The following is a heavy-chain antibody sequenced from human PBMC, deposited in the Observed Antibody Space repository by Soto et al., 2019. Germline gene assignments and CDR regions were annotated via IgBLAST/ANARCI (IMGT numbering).Heavy chain of an antibody. CDR3: AGPGYDDSETPFDH. D-gene: IGHD3-22*01. V-gene: IGHV3-74*01. Sequence: EVQLVESGGGLVQPGGSLRLSCAASGFTFSSYWMHWVRQAPGKGLVWVSRINSDGSSKTYADSVKGRFIISRDNAKKPRYLQMNSPRAEEMAVYYGAGPGYDDSETPFDHWGQAALVTVSS. CDR1: GFTFSSYW. CDR2: INSDGSSK. J-gene: IGHJ4*02.